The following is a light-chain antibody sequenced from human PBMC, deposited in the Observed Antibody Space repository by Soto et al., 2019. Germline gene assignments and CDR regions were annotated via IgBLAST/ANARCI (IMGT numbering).Light chain of an antibody. J-gene: IGKJ2*01. V-gene: IGKV3-20*01. CDR1: QRITNNF. CDR2: GAS. CDR3: EHYGRSPFT. Sequence: EIVLTQSPVTLSLSPGERATLSCRASQRITNNFLAWFQQKAGLAPRLLIYGASTRASGVPDRFSGGGSGTDFVLTSCLLDPDGFAVYYYEHYGRSPFTFGQVSKL.